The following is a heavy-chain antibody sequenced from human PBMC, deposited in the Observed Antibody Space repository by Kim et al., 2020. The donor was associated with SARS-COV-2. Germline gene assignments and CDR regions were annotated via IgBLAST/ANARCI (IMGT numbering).Heavy chain of an antibody. Sequence: SVKVSCKASGGTFSSYAISWVRQAPGQGLEWMGGIIPIFGTANYAQKFQGRVTITADESTSTAYMELSSLRSEDTAMYYCASRYDILTGYYKYYYYYGMDVWGQGTTVTVSS. CDR2: IIPIFGTA. D-gene: IGHD3-9*01. J-gene: IGHJ6*02. CDR3: ASRYDILTGYYKYYYYYGMDV. CDR1: GGTFSSYA. V-gene: IGHV1-69*13.